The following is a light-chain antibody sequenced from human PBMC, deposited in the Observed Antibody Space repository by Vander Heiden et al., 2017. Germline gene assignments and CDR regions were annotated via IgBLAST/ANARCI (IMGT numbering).Light chain of an antibody. CDR3: SSYTSSSTLFYV. Sequence: QSALTQPASVSGPPGQSITISCTGTSSDVGGYNYVSWYQQHPGKAPKLMIYDVSNRPSGVSNRFSGSKSGNTASLTISGLQAEDEADDYCSSYTSSSTLFYVFGTGTKVTVL. J-gene: IGLJ1*01. V-gene: IGLV2-14*03. CDR2: DVS. CDR1: SSDVGGYNY.